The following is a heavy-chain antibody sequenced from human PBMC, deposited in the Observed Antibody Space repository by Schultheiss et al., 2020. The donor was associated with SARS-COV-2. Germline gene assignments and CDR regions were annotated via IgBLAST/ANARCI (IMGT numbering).Heavy chain of an antibody. V-gene: IGHV3-30-3*02. J-gene: IGHJ4*02. CDR1: GFTFSSYA. Sequence: GGSLRLSCAASGFTFSSYAMHWVRQAPGKGLEWVAVISYDGSNKYYADSVKGRFTISRDNSKNTLYLQMNSLRAEDTAVYYCAKDYYGSGTYPDYWGQGTLVTVSS. D-gene: IGHD3-10*01. CDR2: ISYDGSNK. CDR3: AKDYYGSGTYPDY.